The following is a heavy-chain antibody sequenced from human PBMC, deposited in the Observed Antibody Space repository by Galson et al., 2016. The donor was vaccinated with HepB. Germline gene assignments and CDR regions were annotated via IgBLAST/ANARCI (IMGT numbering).Heavy chain of an antibody. J-gene: IGHJ6*02. D-gene: IGHD6-19*01. Sequence: TLSLTCTVSGASISGYYLSWIRQPPGKGLEWIGYIYYSGRTNYNPSLQSRVTISVDTSKNQFSLKLSSVTAADTAVYYCARDDSGGWYGFHYGMDVWGQGTTVTVSS. V-gene: IGHV4-59*01. CDR1: GASISGYY. CDR3: ARDDSGGWYGFHYGMDV. CDR2: IYYSGRT.